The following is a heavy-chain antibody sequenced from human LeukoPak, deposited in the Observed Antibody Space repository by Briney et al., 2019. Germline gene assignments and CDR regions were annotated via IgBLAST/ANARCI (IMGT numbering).Heavy chain of an antibody. J-gene: IGHJ4*02. D-gene: IGHD3-9*01. CDR2: ISAYNDNT. CDR3: ARVHYDVLTGYSYFDY. CDR1: GYTFTSYG. Sequence: GASVKVSCKSSGYTFTSYGISWVRQAPGQGLERMGWISAYNDNTNYAQKLQGRVTMTTDTSTSTASMELRRLRPDDTDVYYCARVHYDVLTGYSYFDYGGQGTLVTVSS. V-gene: IGHV1-18*01.